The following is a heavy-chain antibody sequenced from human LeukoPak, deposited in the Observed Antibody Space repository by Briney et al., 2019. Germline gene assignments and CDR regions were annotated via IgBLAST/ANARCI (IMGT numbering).Heavy chain of an antibody. V-gene: IGHV3-11*01. Sequence: GGSLRLSCAASGFTFSDYYMSWIRQAPGKGLEWVSYISSSGSTIYYADSVKGRFTISRDNAKNSLYLQMNSLRAEDTAVYYCARGSGITMVRGVIITAVNDAFDIWGQGTMVTVSS. J-gene: IGHJ3*02. D-gene: IGHD3-10*01. CDR2: ISSSGSTI. CDR3: ARGSGITMVRGVIITAVNDAFDI. CDR1: GFTFSDYY.